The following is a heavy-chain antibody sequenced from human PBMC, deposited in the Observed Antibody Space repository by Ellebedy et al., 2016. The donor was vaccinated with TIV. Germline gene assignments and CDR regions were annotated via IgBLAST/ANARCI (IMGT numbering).Heavy chain of an antibody. CDR1: GYTLSELS. Sequence: AASVKVSCKVSGYTLSELSMHWVRQAPGKGLEWMGGFDPEDGEAIYAQKFQGRVTMTRNTSISTAYMELSSLRSEDTAVYYCARAWDTGMAPNYYYGMDVWGQGTTVTVSS. CDR2: FDPEDGEA. V-gene: IGHV1-24*01. J-gene: IGHJ6*02. D-gene: IGHD5-18*01. CDR3: ARAWDTGMAPNYYYGMDV.